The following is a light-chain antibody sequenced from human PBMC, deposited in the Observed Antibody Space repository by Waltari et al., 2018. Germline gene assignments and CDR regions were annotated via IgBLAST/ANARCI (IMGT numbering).Light chain of an antibody. CDR3: CSYAGSYTFYV. J-gene: IGLJ1*01. Sequence: QSALTQPRSVSGSPGQSVTISCTGTSSDVGGYNYVSWYQQHPGKAPKRMIYDVSKRPAEVPECCSGSKSGSTASLTISGLQAEDEADYYCCSYAGSYTFYVFGTGTKVTVL. V-gene: IGLV2-11*01. CDR1: SSDVGGYNY. CDR2: DVS.